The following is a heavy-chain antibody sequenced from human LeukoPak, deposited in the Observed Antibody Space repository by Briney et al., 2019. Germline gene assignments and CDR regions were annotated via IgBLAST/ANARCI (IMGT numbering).Heavy chain of an antibody. V-gene: IGHV4-59*01. CDR2: IYYSGST. Sequence: SETLSLTCTVSGGSISSYYWSWIRQPPGKGLEWIGYIYYSGSTNYNPSLKSRVTISVDTSKNQFSLKLSSVTAADTAVYYCARGSYYGMDVWGQGTTVTVSS. J-gene: IGHJ6*02. CDR1: GGSISSYY. CDR3: ARGSYYGMDV.